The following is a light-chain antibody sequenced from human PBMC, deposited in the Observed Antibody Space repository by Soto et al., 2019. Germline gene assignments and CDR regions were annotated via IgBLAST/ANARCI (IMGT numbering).Light chain of an antibody. CDR1: SSNLGAGYD. CDR2: GNR. V-gene: IGLV1-40*01. Sequence: QAVVTQPPSVSGAPGQRVTISCTGNSSNLGAGYDVHWYQQLPGAAPKLVIFGNRNRPSGFPERFSGSKSGTSASLAITGLQAEDEADYYCQAYDYSLTASVFGGGTKVTVL. J-gene: IGLJ3*02. CDR3: QAYDYSLTASV.